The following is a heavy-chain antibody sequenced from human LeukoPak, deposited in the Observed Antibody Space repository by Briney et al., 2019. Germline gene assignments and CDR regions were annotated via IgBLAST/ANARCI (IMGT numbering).Heavy chain of an antibody. D-gene: IGHD6-25*01. CDR2: INTNTGSP. Sequence: ASVKVSCKASGYTFTRPAMNWVRQAPGQGLEWMGWINTNTGSPTYAQGFTGRFVFSVDTSVSTAYLQIGSLEPEDAAVYYCAKRAAGGPYFEHWGQGTLVTVSS. V-gene: IGHV7-4-1*01. CDR3: AKRAAGGPYFEH. J-gene: IGHJ4*02. CDR1: GYTFTRPA.